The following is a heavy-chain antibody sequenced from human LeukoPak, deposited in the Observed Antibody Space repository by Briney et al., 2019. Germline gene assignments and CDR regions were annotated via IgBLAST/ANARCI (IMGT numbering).Heavy chain of an antibody. CDR2: IYHSGST. V-gene: IGHV4-38-2*02. CDR1: GYSISSGYY. Sequence: SETLSLTCTVSGYSISSGYYWGWIRQPPGKGLEWMGSIYHSGSTYYNPSLKSRVPISVDTSKNQFSLKLSSVTAADTAVYYCASEHDYGDYGYYFDYWGQGTLVTVSS. J-gene: IGHJ4*02. CDR3: ASEHDYGDYGYYFDY. D-gene: IGHD4-17*01.